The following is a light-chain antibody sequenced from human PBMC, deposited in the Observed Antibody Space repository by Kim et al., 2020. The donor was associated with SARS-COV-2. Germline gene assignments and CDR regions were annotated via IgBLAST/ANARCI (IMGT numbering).Light chain of an antibody. V-gene: IGKV1-5*03. CDR1: QSISSW. Sequence: DIQMTQSPSTLSASVGDRVTITCRASQSISSWLAWYQQKPGKAPKLLIYKASSLESGVPSRFSGSGSGTEFTLTISSLQPDDFATYYCHQYNSYLLTFGGVTKVDIK. CDR3: HQYNSYLLT. CDR2: KAS. J-gene: IGKJ4*01.